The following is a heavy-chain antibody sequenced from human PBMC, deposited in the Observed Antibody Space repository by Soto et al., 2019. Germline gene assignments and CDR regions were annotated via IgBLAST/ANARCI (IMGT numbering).Heavy chain of an antibody. D-gene: IGHD6-19*01. V-gene: IGHV4-59*08. Sequence: QVQLQVSGPGLVTPSETLSLTCTVSGGSISSYSWRWILQPPGKGLEWIGYIYYSGSTNYTPSLKSRVTISVDPSKNQFSLKLSYVTAADTAVYYWARHIPRSSGYYLDYWGQGTLVTVSS. CDR2: IYYSGST. J-gene: IGHJ4*02. CDR3: ARHIPRSSGYYLDY. CDR1: GGSISSYS.